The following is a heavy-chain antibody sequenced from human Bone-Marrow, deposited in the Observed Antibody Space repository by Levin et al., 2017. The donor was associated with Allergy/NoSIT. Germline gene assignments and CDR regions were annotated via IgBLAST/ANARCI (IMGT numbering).Heavy chain of an antibody. CDR3: ARYQLLYFDY. D-gene: IGHD1-7*01. J-gene: IGHJ4*02. CDR2: ISTGTGDT. V-gene: IGHV1-3*04. CDR1: GYMFTDYA. Sequence: GESLKISCKSSGYMFTDYAIHWVRQAPGQRPEWMGWISTGTGDTKYSQKFQGRVTFTRDTSASTAHMELSSLTSEDTAFYFCARYQLLYFDYWGQGTLVTVSS.